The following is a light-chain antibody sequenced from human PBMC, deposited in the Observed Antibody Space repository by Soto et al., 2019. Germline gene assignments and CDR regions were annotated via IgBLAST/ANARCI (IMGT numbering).Light chain of an antibody. CDR1: QTVTSNY. V-gene: IGKV3-20*01. CDR3: HQYAASPFT. Sequence: ESVLTQSPGTLSLSPGERATLSCRASQTVTSNYLAWYQQRPGHPPRLLIYAASSRAPGIPDRFSGSVYGTDFTLTIIRLEPEEFEVYFCHQYAASPFTFGPGTKVDIK. J-gene: IGKJ3*01. CDR2: AAS.